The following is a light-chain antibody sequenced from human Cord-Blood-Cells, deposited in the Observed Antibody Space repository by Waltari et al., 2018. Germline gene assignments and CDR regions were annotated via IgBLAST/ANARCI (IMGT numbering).Light chain of an antibody. J-gene: IGLJ2*01. CDR3: SSYTSSSTLV. CDR2: DVS. V-gene: IGLV2-14*03. CDR1: SSDVAGYNY. Sequence: QSALTQPASASGPPGQSITISCTGTSSDVAGYNYVSWYQHHPGKAPKLMIYDVSIRPSGVANRFSGSKSGNTDSLTISGLQAEDEADYYCSSYTSSSTLVFGGGTKLTVL.